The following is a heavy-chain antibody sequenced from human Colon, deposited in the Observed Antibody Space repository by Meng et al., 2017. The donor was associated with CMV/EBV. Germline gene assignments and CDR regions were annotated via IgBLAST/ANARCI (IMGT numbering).Heavy chain of an antibody. D-gene: IGHD5-12*01. V-gene: IGHV6-1*01. CDR3: ARWPHPDYYYYYGMDV. CDR1: GDSVSSNSAA. CDR2: TYYRSKWYN. J-gene: IGHJ6*02. Sequence: LRLSCAISGDSVSSNSAAWNWIRQSPSRGLEWLGRTYYRSKWYNDYAVSVKSRITINPDTSKNQFSLQLNSVTPEDTAVYYCARWPHPDYYYYYGMDVWGQGTTVTVSS.